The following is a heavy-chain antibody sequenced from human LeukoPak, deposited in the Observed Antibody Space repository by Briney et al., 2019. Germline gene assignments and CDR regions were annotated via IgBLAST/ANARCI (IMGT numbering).Heavy chain of an antibody. CDR3: ARPIDTAMVTVFDY. V-gene: IGHV4-59*12. J-gene: IGHJ4*02. CDR2: IYYSGST. D-gene: IGHD5-18*01. CDR1: GGSISSYY. Sequence: KASETLSLTCTVSGGSISSYYWSWIRQPPGKGLEWIGYIYYSGSTNYNPSLKSRVTISVDTSKNQFSLKLSSVTAADTAVYYCARPIDTAMVTVFDYWGQGTLVTVSS.